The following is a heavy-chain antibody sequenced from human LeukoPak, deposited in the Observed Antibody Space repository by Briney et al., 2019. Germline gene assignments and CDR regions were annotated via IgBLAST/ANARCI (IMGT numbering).Heavy chain of an antibody. CDR3: ARHSSYDILTGYLEGWFDP. V-gene: IGHV4-59*08. D-gene: IGHD3-9*01. Sequence: SETLSLTCTVSGVAISSYYWSWMRQPPGQGLEWIGYVYYSGSTNYNPSLNSRVTISVHTSKNQFSLKLSSVTAADTAVYYCARHSSYDILTGYLEGWFDPWGQGTLVTVSS. J-gene: IGHJ5*02. CDR1: GVAISSYY. CDR2: VYYSGST.